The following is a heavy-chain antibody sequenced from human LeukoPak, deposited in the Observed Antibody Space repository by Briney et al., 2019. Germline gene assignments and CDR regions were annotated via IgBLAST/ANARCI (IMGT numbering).Heavy chain of an antibody. Sequence: GASVKVSCKASGYTFTGYYMHWVRQAPGQGLEWMGWISPNSGGTNYAQKFQGRVTMTRDTSISTAYMELSRLRSDDTAVYYCARAPLYPGSSWYVGWFDPWGQGTLVTVSS. V-gene: IGHV1-2*02. D-gene: IGHD6-13*01. J-gene: IGHJ5*02. CDR2: ISPNSGGT. CDR3: ARAPLYPGSSWYVGWFDP. CDR1: GYTFTGYY.